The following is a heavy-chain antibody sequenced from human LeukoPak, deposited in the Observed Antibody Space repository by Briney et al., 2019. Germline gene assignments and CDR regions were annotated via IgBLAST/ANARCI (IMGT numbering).Heavy chain of an antibody. CDR1: GFTFSSSA. D-gene: IGHD6-19*01. Sequence: GGSLRLSCAASGFTFSSSAMSWVRQVPGRGLEWVSGISASGGSTSYADSVRGRFTISRDNSKNTLYLQMNSLRAEDTAVYYCAKDLAVAPYAFDIWAKGQWSPSLQ. J-gene: IGHJ3*02. V-gene: IGHV3-23*01. CDR2: ISASGGST. CDR3: AKDLAVAPYAFDI.